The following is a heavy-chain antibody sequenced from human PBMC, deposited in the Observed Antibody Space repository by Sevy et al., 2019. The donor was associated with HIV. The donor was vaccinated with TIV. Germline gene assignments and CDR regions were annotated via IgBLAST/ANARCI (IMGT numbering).Heavy chain of an antibody. CDR2: IKQDGSEK. CDR3: AKLGFYYDSSAYDYFDY. CDR1: GFTFSDYW. J-gene: IGHJ4*02. D-gene: IGHD3-22*01. V-gene: IGHV3-7*01. Sequence: QLGGSLRLSCAASGFTFSDYWMNWVRQAPGKGLEWVANIKQDGSEKYYVDSVKGRFTISRDNAKNSLYLQMNSLRVEDTAVYFCAKLGFYYDSSAYDYFDYWGQGTLVTVSS.